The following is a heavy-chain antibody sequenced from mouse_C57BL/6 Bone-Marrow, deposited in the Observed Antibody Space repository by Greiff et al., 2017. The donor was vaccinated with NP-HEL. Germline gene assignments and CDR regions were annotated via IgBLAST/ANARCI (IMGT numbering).Heavy chain of an antibody. V-gene: IGHV1-69*01. J-gene: IGHJ2*01. Sequence: QVQLQQPGAELVMPGASVKLSCKASGYTFTSYWMHWVKQRPGQGLEWIGEIDPSDSYTNYTPKFKGKSTLTVDKASSTAYMQLSSLTSEDSAVYYCARQGMTTFFDYWGQGTTLTVSS. CDR2: IDPSDSYT. CDR1: GYTFTSYW. D-gene: IGHD2-4*01. CDR3: ARQGMTTFFDY.